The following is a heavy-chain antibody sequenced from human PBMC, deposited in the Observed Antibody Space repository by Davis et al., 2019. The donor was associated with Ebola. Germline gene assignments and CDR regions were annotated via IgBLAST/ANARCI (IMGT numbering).Heavy chain of an antibody. J-gene: IGHJ6*02. Sequence: AASVKVSCKASGYTFTSYGISWVRQAPGQGLEWMGWISAYNGNTNYAQKFQGRVTITADKSTSTAYMELSSLRSEDTAVYYCARDRRAVAGYYYYGMDVWGQGTTVIVSS. CDR2: ISAYNGNT. CDR3: ARDRRAVAGYYYYGMDV. V-gene: IGHV1-18*01. CDR1: GYTFTSYG. D-gene: IGHD6-19*01.